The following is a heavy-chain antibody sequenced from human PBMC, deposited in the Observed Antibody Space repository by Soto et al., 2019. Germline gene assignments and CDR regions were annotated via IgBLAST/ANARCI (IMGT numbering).Heavy chain of an antibody. Sequence: GGSLRLSCAASGFTFSSYDMHWVRQATGKGLEWVSAIGTAGDTYYPGSVKGRFTISRENAKNSLYLQMNSLRAGDTAVYYCARGMGAGYCSSTSCYGDAFDIWGQGTMVTVSS. CDR1: GFTFSSYD. J-gene: IGHJ3*02. CDR2: IGTAGDT. V-gene: IGHV3-13*01. CDR3: ARGMGAGYCSSTSCYGDAFDI. D-gene: IGHD2-2*01.